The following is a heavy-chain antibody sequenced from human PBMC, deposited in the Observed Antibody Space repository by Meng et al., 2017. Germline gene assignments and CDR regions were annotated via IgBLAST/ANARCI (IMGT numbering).Heavy chain of an antibody. CDR3: AREPGSSGWNYFDS. CDR1: VYTFTSYS. D-gene: IGHD6-19*01. CDR2: INSGNANT. V-gene: IGHV1-3*01. J-gene: IGHJ4*02. Sequence: QFYLVHAGTWVKQPVSSVKGSCNASVYTFTSYSLHWVRQAPGQRLEWMGWINSGNANTKYSQKFQDRVTITMDTSASTAYMELSSLRSEDTAMYYCAREPGSSGWNYFDSCGQGTLVTVSS.